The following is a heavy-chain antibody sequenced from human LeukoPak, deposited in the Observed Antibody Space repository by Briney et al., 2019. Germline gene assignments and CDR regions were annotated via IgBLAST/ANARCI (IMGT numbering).Heavy chain of an antibody. J-gene: IGHJ6*03. CDR2: ISGSSGIT. Sequence: AGGSLRLSCAASGFIFSGYGMTWVRQAPGKGLEWVSAISGSSGITHYADSVKGRFTISRDNSKNTLYIQMNSLRAEDTAVYYCAKVPYENYYYYMDVWGKGTPVTVSS. CDR3: AKVPYENYYYYMDV. CDR1: GFIFSGYG. D-gene: IGHD3-22*01. V-gene: IGHV3-23*01.